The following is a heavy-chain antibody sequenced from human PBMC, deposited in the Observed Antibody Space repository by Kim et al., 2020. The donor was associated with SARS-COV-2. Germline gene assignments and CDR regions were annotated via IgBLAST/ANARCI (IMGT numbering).Heavy chain of an antibody. Sequence: GGSLRLSCAAFGFSVSTNYMSWVRQAPGKGLEWVSVIYIGGTTYYADSVKGRFTISRDDSKNTLYLQMNSLRAEDTAVYYCARGMVTAIPDFWGQGTLVTVSS. V-gene: IGHV3-66*01. J-gene: IGHJ4*02. CDR1: GFSVSTNY. D-gene: IGHD2-21*02. CDR3: ARGMVTAIPDF. CDR2: IYIGGTT.